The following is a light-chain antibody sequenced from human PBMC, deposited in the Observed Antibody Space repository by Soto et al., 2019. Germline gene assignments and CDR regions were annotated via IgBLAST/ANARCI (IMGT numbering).Light chain of an antibody. CDR1: HDIDTSG. Sequence: VMRLSPAVSTLSHGDRATLSGRAGHDIDTSGVWYYQKPGHAPRSLLYGASSRATGSTDRFCGGGWSADDILLSFSRVEEDVVAVYYCQLSSNWRTFGGGTNVDIK. CDR3: QLSSNWRT. CDR2: GAS. V-gene: IGKV3D-20*02. J-gene: IGKJ4*01.